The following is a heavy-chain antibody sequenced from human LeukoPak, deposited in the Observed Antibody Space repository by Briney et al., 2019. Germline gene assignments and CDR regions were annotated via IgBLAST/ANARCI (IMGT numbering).Heavy chain of an antibody. CDR3: AKDRWRYCSSTSCLKDAFDI. CDR2: IDRGVGST. V-gene: IGHV3-23*01. CDR1: GFTFSKYD. J-gene: IGHJ3*02. D-gene: IGHD2-2*01. Sequence: GGSLRLSCAASGFTFSKYDLSWVRQAPGEGLECGSAIDRGVGSTYYADSVKGRFTISRDNSKNTLYLQMNSLRAEDTAVYYCAKDRWRYCSSTSCLKDAFDIWGQGTMVTVSS.